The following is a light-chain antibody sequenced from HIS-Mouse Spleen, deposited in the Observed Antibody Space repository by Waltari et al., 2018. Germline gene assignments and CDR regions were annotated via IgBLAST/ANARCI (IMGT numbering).Light chain of an antibody. CDR1: SSDVGGYNY. CDR3: SSYTSSSTPYV. Sequence: QSALTQPASVSGSPGQSITISCTGTSSDVGGYNYVSLYQQHPGKAPKLMIYGVSNGPSGVSNRFSGSKSGNTASLTISGLQAEDEADYYCSSYTSSSTPYVFGTGTKVTVL. CDR2: GVS. J-gene: IGLJ1*01. V-gene: IGLV2-14*01.